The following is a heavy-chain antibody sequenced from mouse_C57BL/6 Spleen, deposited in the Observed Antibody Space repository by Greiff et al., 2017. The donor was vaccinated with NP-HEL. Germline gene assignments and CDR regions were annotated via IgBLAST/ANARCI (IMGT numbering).Heavy chain of an antibody. V-gene: IGHV1-63*01. CDR2: IYPGGGST. J-gene: IGHJ3*01. CDR3: ARRGIYDGYYAY. D-gene: IGHD2-3*01. Sequence: VQLQQSGAELVRPGTSVKMSCKASGYTFTNYWIGWAKQRPGHGLEWIGDIYPGGGSTNYNEKFKGKATLTADKSSSTAYMQFSSLTSEDSAIYYCARRGIYDGYYAYWGQGTLVTVSA. CDR1: GYTFTNYW.